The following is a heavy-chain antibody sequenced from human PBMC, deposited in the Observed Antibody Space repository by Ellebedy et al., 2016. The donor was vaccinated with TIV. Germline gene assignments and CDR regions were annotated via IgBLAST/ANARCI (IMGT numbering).Heavy chain of an antibody. CDR3: ARDRDGSGSYYYYYMDV. CDR2: IYYSGST. V-gene: IGHV4-61*01. CDR1: GFSVSSGSYY. Sequence: SETLSLTCTVSGFSVSSGSYYWSWIRQPPGKGLEWIGYIYYSGSTNYNPSLKSRVTISVDTSKNQFSLKLSSVTAADTAVYYCARDRDGSGSYYYYYMDVWGQGTTVTVSS. D-gene: IGHD3-10*01. J-gene: IGHJ6*03.